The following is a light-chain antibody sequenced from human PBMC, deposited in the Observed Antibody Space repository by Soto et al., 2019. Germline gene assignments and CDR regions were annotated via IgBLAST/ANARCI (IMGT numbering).Light chain of an antibody. CDR1: QSVSSN. J-gene: IGKJ1*01. V-gene: IGKV3-11*01. CDR2: DAS. Sequence: EIVLTQSPATLSLSPGEGATLSCRASQSVSSNLAWYQQKPGQAPRLLIYDASNRATGIPARFSGSGSGTDFTLTISSLEPEDTAVYYCQQRGNWPQTFGQGTKVDIK. CDR3: QQRGNWPQT.